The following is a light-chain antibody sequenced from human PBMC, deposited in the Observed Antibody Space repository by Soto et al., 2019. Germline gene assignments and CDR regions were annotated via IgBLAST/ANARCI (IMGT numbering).Light chain of an antibody. CDR1: QTVSNY. Sequence: EIVLTQSPAILSLSPGDTATLSCRASQTVSNYLTWYQQKPGQAPRLLIYDTSKRAAGLPARFSGSGSGTEFTLTISSLQPDDFATYYCQHYNSYSEAFGQGTKVDIK. J-gene: IGKJ1*01. CDR2: DTS. V-gene: IGKV3-11*01. CDR3: QHYNSYSEA.